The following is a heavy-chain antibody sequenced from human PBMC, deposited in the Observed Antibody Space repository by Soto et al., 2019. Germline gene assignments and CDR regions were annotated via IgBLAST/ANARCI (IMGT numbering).Heavy chain of an antibody. CDR1: GFSLSTCGVG. Sequence: QITLKESGPTLVKPTQTLTLTCTFSGFSLSTCGVGVGWIRQPPGKALELLALIYWDDNKRYSPSLKSRLTVTKDTSKYQVVLTMSNMDPVDTTTYYCAHSLCGGDCLRSYSSHYSYGLYVCGQGTTVTVSS. D-gene: IGHD2-21*02. CDR3: AHSLCGGDCLRSYSSHYSYGLYV. CDR2: IYWDDNK. J-gene: IGHJ6*02. V-gene: IGHV2-5*02.